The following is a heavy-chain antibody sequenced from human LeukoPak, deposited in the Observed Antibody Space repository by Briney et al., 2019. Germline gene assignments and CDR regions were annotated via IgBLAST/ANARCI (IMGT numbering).Heavy chain of an antibody. Sequence: PSETLSLTCTVSGGSISSSSYYWGWICQPPGKGLEWIGSIYYSGSTYYNPSLKSRVTISVDTSKNQFSLKLSSVTAADTAVYYCTAGRSDYFDFWGQGTLVTVSS. V-gene: IGHV4-39*01. J-gene: IGHJ4*02. CDR1: GGSISSSSYY. CDR2: IYYSGST. D-gene: IGHD6-25*01. CDR3: TAGRSDYFDF.